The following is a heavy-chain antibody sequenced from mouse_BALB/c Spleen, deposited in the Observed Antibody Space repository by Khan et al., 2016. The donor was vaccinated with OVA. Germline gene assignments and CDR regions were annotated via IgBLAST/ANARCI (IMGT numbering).Heavy chain of an antibody. D-gene: IGHD1-1*01. Sequence: QVQLQQPGGELVKAGASVTMSCKASGYTFTSYWMHWVKQRLGQGLEWFADTNTTNGRTYYNEKFKSKATLTVDKSSSTAYMLLSGPTFEDSAVYYCARIKKIVATYFDYWGQGTTLTVSS. CDR2: TNTTNGRT. CDR1: GYTFTSYW. J-gene: IGHJ2*01. CDR3: ARIKKIVATYFDY. V-gene: IGHV1S81*02.